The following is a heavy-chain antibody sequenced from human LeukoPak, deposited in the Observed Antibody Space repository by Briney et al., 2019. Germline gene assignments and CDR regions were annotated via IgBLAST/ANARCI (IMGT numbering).Heavy chain of an antibody. D-gene: IGHD3-10*01. CDR2: ISGSGGST. Sequence: PGGSLRLSCAASGFTFSSYAMSWVRQAPGKGLEWVSAISGSGGSTYYADSVKGRFTISRDNSKNTLYLQMNSLGAEDTAVYYCAKDRMLGSGSYPYYFDYWGQGTLVTVSS. V-gene: IGHV3-23*01. CDR1: GFTFSSYA. CDR3: AKDRMLGSGSYPYYFDY. J-gene: IGHJ4*02.